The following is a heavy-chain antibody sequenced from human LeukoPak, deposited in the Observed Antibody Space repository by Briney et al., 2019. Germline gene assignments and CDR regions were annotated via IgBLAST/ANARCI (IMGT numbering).Heavy chain of an antibody. CDR1: GFTFSSYS. CDR3: AKDRDNWSGDY. Sequence: GGSLRLSCAASGFTFSSYSMNWVRQAPGKGLEWVAFIWYDGSNKYYADSVKGRFTISRDNSKNTLYLQMNSLRAEDTAVYYCAKDRDNWSGDYWGQGTLVTVSS. J-gene: IGHJ4*02. D-gene: IGHD1-20*01. CDR2: IWYDGSNK. V-gene: IGHV3-30*02.